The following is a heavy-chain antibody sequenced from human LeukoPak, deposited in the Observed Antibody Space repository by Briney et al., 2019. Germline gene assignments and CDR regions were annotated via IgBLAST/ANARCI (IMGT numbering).Heavy chain of an antibody. D-gene: IGHD5-12*01. J-gene: IGHJ4*02. Sequence: PSGTLSLTCAVYGGSFSGYYWSWIRQPPGKGLEWIGEINHSGSTNYNPSLKSRVTISVDTSKNQFSLKLSSVTAADTAVYYCASGYSGYFDYWGQGTLVTVSS. V-gene: IGHV4-34*01. CDR1: GGSFSGYY. CDR2: INHSGST. CDR3: ASGYSGYFDY.